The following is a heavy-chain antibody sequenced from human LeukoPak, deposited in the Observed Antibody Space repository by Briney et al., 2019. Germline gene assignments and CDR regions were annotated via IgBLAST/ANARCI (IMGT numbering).Heavy chain of an antibody. J-gene: IGHJ4*02. CDR2: IYTRGSP. CDR1: GGSISSYC. D-gene: IGHD5-24*01. V-gene: IGHV4-4*08. CDR3: ARGARAGYNLEPFDY. Sequence: SSETLSRTGTGSGGSISSYCWRWNRQPPGKGRVWCGYIYTRGSPKYNPSHKRRVTISVDTSKTQFSLKLSSVTAADTAVYYCARGARAGYNLEPFDYWGQGTLVTVSS.